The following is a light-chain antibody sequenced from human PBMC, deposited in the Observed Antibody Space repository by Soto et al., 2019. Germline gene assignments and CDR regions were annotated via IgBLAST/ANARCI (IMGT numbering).Light chain of an antibody. CDR2: EVS. CDR1: SSDVGGYNY. V-gene: IGLV2-8*01. J-gene: IGLJ7*01. CDR3: SSLRAV. Sequence: QSALTQPPSASGSPGQSVTISCTGTSSDVGGYNYVSWYQQHPGKAPKLMIYEVSKRPSGVPDRFSGSKSGNTASLTVSGLQAEDEADYSCSSLRAVFGGGTQLTVL.